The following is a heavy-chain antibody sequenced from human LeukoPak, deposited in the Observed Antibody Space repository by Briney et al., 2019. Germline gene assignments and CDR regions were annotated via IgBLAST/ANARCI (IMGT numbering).Heavy chain of an antibody. D-gene: IGHD3-10*01. CDR2: IYYSGST. CDR3: ARRGDERTFDY. V-gene: IGHV4-39*01. Sequence: SETLSLTCTVSGGSLSSNSYYWGWLRQPPGRGLEWIGSIYYSGSTYYNPSLKSRVTISVDTSKNQFSLKLSSVTAADTAVYYCARRGDERTFDYWGQGTLVTVSS. CDR1: GGSLSSNSYY. J-gene: IGHJ4*01.